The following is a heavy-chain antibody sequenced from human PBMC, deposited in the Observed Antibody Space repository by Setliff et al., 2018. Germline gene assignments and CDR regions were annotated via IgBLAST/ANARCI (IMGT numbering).Heavy chain of an antibody. V-gene: IGHV7-4-1*02. CDR3: ARGGEIITIFGVITPDYYYYMDV. Sequence: GASVKVSCKASRYTFNSYAMNWVRQAPGQGLEWMGWINTNTGNPTYAQGFTGRFVFSLDTSVSTAYLQISSLKAEDTAVYYCARGGEIITIFGVITPDYYYYMDVWGTGTTVTVSS. J-gene: IGHJ6*03. CDR2: INTNTGNP. CDR1: RYTFNSYA. D-gene: IGHD3-3*01.